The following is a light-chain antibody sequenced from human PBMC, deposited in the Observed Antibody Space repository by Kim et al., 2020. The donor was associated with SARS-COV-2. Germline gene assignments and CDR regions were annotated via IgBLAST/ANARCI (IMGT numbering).Light chain of an antibody. CDR3: RAWDSSTVV. Sequence: GSPGHNDGSTYAGEKLGDKNGSWAQQPPGQSPVLVIYQDSKRPSSIPARFSGSNSGNTATLTISGTQAMDEADYYCRAWDSSTVVFGGGTQLTVL. CDR2: QDS. V-gene: IGLV3-1*01. CDR1: KLGDKN. J-gene: IGLJ2*01.